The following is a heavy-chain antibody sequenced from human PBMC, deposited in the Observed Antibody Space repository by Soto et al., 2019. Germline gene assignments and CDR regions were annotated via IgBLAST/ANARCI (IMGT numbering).Heavy chain of an antibody. CDR2: ITMDGSST. CDR1: GFTFSGDW. J-gene: IGHJ4*02. Sequence: EVQLVESGGGLVQPGGSLRLSCAASGFTFSGDWMHWVRQGAGKGLVWVSRITMDGSSTNYADSVKGRFTISRDNAKNTLYLQMNSLRVDDTAVYYCARGPRGLYHHDYWGQGALVTVSS. D-gene: IGHD2-2*01. V-gene: IGHV3-74*01. CDR3: ARGPRGLYHHDY.